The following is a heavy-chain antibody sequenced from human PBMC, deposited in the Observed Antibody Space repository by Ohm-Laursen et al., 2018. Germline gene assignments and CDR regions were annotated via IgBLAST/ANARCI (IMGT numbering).Heavy chain of an antibody. J-gene: IGHJ4*02. CDR2: DSGSGDST. Sequence: SLRLSCAASGFTFSSYGMSGVRQAPGKGLEWVSADSGSGDSTQHADSVKGRFTISRDNSKNTLYLQMNSLKAEDTAVYYCARRVAYDRGEFDYWGLGTLVTVSS. CDR3: ARRVAYDRGEFDY. V-gene: IGHV3-23*01. CDR1: GFTFSSYG. D-gene: IGHD5-12*01.